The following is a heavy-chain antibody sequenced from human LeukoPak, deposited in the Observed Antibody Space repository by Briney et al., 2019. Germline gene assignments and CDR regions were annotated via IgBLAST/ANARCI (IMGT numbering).Heavy chain of an antibody. CDR3: ASWGGDIVVVPALPRRAFDL. J-gene: IGHJ3*01. Sequence: GGSLRLSCAASGFTFSSYWMSWVRQAPGKGLEWVANIKQDGSEKYYVDSVKGRFTISRDNAKNSLYLQMNSLRAEDTAVYYCASWGGDIVVVPALPRRAFDLWGQGTMVTVSS. V-gene: IGHV3-7*01. CDR2: IKQDGSEK. D-gene: IGHD2-2*01. CDR1: GFTFSSYW.